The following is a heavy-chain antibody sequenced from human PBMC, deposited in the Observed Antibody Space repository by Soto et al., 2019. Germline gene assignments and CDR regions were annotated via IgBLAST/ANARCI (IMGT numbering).Heavy chain of an antibody. Sequence: QVQLVQSGAEVKKPGSSVKVSCQASGGTFSTYSISWVRQAPGQGREWMGGIIPIFGTANYAQKFQGRVTFTADKSTTTAYMELSSLRSEDTAVYYCARLAPAIVLVTAREANWFGPWGQVTLVTVSS. CDR1: GGTFSTYS. D-gene: IGHD2-21*02. CDR3: ARLAPAIVLVTAREANWFGP. V-gene: IGHV1-69*06. CDR2: IIPIFGTA. J-gene: IGHJ5*02.